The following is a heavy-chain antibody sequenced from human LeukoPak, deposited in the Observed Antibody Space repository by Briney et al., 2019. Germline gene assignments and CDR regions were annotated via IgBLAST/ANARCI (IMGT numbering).Heavy chain of an antibody. CDR3: ARQPYDFWSGYYRTHYYYGMDV. CDR1: GGTFSSYA. J-gene: IGHJ6*02. Sequence: SVKVSCKASGGTFSSYAISWVRQAPGQGLEWMGRIIPIFGTANYAQKFQGRVTITADESTSTAYMELSSLRSEDTAVYYCARQPYDFWSGYYRTHYYYGMDVWGQGTTVTVSS. V-gene: IGHV1-69*13. CDR2: IIPIFGTA. D-gene: IGHD3-3*01.